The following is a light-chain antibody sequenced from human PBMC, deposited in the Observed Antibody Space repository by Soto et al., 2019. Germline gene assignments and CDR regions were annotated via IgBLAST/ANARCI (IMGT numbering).Light chain of an antibody. Sequence: QSVLTQPASVSVSPGQSITISCTGTSSDVGTYNYVSWYQQHPGQAPKLMIFEVSNRPSGISNRFSGSKSGNTASLTISGLRAEDEADYYRSSYTSSTTRVFGTGTKVTVL. CDR1: SSDVGTYNY. CDR2: EVS. V-gene: IGLV2-14*01. J-gene: IGLJ1*01. CDR3: SSYTSSTTRV.